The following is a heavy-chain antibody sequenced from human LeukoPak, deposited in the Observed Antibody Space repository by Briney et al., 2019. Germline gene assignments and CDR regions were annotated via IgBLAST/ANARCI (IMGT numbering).Heavy chain of an antibody. J-gene: IGHJ3*02. CDR1: GGSISSGDYY. CDR2: IYYSGST. D-gene: IGHD3-22*01. CDR3: ARAVVTMIVVVNTPDAFDI. V-gene: IGHV4-30-4*01. Sequence: SETLSLTCTVSGGSISSGDYYWSWIRQPPGKGLEWIGYIYYSGSTYYNPSLKSRVTIPVDTSKNQLSLKLSSVTAADTAVYYCARAVVTMIVVVNTPDAFDIWGQGTVVTVSS.